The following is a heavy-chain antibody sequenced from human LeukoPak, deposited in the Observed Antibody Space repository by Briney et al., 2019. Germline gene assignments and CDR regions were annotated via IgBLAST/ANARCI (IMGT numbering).Heavy chain of an antibody. V-gene: IGHV1-24*01. CDR1: GYTLTELS. CDR3: ATLGYCSGGSCYLYYFDY. J-gene: IGHJ4*02. Sequence: ASVKVSCKVSGYTLTELSMHWVRQAPGKGLEWMGGFDPEDGETIYAQKFQGRVTMTEDTSTDTAYMELSSLRSEATAVYYCATLGYCSGGSCYLYYFDYWGQGTLVTVSS. CDR2: FDPEDGET. D-gene: IGHD2-15*01.